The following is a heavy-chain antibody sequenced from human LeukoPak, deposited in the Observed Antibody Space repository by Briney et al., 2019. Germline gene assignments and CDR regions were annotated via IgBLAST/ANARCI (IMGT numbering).Heavy chain of an antibody. V-gene: IGHV4-59*01. Sequence: PSETLSLTCTGSGGSISSYCWSWIRQPPGKGLEGIGYIYYSGSTNYNPSLKSRVTISVDMSKNQFSLKLSSVTAADTAVYYCARATRYDSSGYYEKAFDYWGQGTLVTVSS. CDR1: GGSISSYC. CDR2: IYYSGST. J-gene: IGHJ4*02. D-gene: IGHD3-22*01. CDR3: ARATRYDSSGYYEKAFDY.